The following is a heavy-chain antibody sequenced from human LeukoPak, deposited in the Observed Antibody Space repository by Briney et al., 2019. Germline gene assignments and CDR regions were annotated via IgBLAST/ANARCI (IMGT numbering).Heavy chain of an antibody. Sequence: GGSLRLSCAASGFTFSDYYMSWIRQAPGKGLEWVSYISISSRYTNYADSVKGRFTISRDNAKNSLYLQMNSLRAEDTAVYYCASDSYSPEYFQHWGQGTLVTVSS. CDR3: ASDSYSPEYFQH. V-gene: IGHV3-11*06. D-gene: IGHD2-15*01. CDR2: ISISSRYT. CDR1: GFTFSDYY. J-gene: IGHJ1*01.